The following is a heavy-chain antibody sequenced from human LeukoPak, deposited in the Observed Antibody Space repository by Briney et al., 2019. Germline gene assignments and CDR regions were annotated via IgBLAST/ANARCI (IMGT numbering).Heavy chain of an antibody. J-gene: IGHJ4*03. CDR3: ARGPTISETGYFDY. CDR2: INHRGDT. D-gene: IGHD1-1*01. CDR1: GGSFSTYY. Sequence: PSETLSLTCAVYGGSFSTYYWSWIRQSPGKGLDWIAEINHRGDTNYNPSVKSRVTISVDTSKNQFSLKVRSLTAADTAFYYCARGPTISETGYFDYWGQGTLVTVSS. V-gene: IGHV4-34*01.